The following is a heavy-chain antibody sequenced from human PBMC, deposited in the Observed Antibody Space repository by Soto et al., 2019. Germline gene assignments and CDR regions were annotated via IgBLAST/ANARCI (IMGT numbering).Heavy chain of an antibody. V-gene: IGHV1-2*04. CDR3: ARGRSIAARRDDFDI. CDR2: INPNSGGT. CDR1: GYTFTGYY. J-gene: IGHJ3*02. Sequence: ASVKVSCKASGYTFTGYYMHWVRQAPGQGLEWMGWINPNSGGTNYAQKFQGWVTMTRDTSISTAYMELSRLRSDDTAVYYCARGRSIAARRDDFDIWGQGTMVTVSS. D-gene: IGHD6-6*01.